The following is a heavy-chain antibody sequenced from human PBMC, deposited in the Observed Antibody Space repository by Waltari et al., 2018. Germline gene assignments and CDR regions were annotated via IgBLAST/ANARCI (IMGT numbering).Heavy chain of an antibody. D-gene: IGHD3-16*02. CDR1: GGAFGGCR. Sequence: QVQLQQGGAGLFKPAETLSLTCGGDGGAFGGCRWSGIPQPPGKGLEWIGESNHSGSTNYNPSLKSRVTISVDTSKNQCSLKLSSVTAADTAVYYCAREVDYIWGSYRKGGWFDPWGQGTLVTVSS. CDR3: AREVDYIWGSYRKGGWFDP. CDR2: SNHSGST. J-gene: IGHJ5*02. V-gene: IGHV4-34*01.